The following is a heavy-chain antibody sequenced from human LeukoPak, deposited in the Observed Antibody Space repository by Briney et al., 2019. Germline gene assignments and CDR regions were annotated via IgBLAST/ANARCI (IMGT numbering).Heavy chain of an antibody. CDR3: ARDQAGSGHYADY. J-gene: IGHJ4*02. CDR1: GFTFRNYA. Sequence: GWSLRLSCAASGFTFRNYAMHWVRQAPGKGLEWLAYIRYDGSSKYYADFVKGRFTISRDYSKNTLYLHMNSLRAEDTAVYYCARDQAGSGHYADYWGQGTLVTVSS. V-gene: IGHV3-30*02. D-gene: IGHD3-10*01. CDR2: IRYDGSSK.